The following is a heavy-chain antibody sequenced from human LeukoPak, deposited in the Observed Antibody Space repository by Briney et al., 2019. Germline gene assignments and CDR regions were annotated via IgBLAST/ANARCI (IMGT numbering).Heavy chain of an antibody. CDR3: ASCYVDTAMVRDYYGMDV. V-gene: IGHV1-69*04. Sequence: SVKVSCTASGGTFSSYAISWVRQAPGQGLEWMGRIIPILGIANYAQKFQGRVTITADKSTSTAYMELSSLRSEDTAVYYCASCYVDTAMVRDYYGMDVWGQGTTVTVSS. D-gene: IGHD5-18*01. J-gene: IGHJ6*02. CDR1: GGTFSSYA. CDR2: IIPILGIA.